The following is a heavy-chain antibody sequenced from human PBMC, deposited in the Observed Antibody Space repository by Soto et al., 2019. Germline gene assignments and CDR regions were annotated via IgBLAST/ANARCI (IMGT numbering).Heavy chain of an antibody. J-gene: IGHJ4*02. Sequence: GASVKVSCKASGYTFTSYAMHWVRQAPGQRLEWMGWINAGNGNTKYSQKFQGRVTITRDTSASTAYMELSSLRSEDTAVYYCARVAGTSKSYYFDYWGQGTLVTVSS. D-gene: IGHD2-2*01. CDR2: INAGNGNT. CDR1: GYTFTSYA. CDR3: ARVAGTSKSYYFDY. V-gene: IGHV1-3*01.